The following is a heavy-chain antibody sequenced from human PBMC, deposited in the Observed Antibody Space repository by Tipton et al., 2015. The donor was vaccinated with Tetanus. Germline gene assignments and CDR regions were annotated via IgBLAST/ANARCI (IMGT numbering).Heavy chain of an antibody. CDR1: GQTFTTYW. Sequence: VQLVQSGAEVKKPGESLRISCKVSGQTFTTYWISWVRQMPGKGLEWMGGIDPSESYTIYNSSLQGYVTISADKSISTAYVQWSSLKASDTALYYCARHRSGSYYIFDYWGQGTLVTVSS. CDR3: ARHRSGSYYIFDY. D-gene: IGHD1-26*01. V-gene: IGHV5-10-1*01. J-gene: IGHJ4*02. CDR2: IDPSESYT.